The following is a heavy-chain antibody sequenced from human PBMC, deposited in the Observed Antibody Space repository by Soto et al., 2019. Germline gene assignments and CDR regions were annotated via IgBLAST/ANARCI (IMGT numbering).Heavy chain of an antibody. J-gene: IGHJ6*02. CDR1: GFTFSSYS. CDR3: ARDVVIEGYFYYGMDV. V-gene: IGHV3-21*01. D-gene: IGHD2-15*01. Sequence: EVQLVESGGGLVKPGGSLRLSCAASGFTFSSYSMNWVRQAPGKGLEWVSSISSSSSYIYYADSVKGRFTISRDNAKNSLYHQMNSLRAEDTAVYYCARDVVIEGYFYYGMDVLGQGTTVTVSS. CDR2: ISSSSSYI.